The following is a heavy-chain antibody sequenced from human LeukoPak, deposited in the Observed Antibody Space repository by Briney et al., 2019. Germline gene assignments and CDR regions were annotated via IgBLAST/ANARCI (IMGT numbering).Heavy chain of an antibody. CDR1: GGSISSSSYY. CDR3: SRESGAFCPFGY. V-gene: IGHV4-39*07. D-gene: IGHD1-26*01. J-gene: IGHJ4*02. CDR2: IYYSGST. Sequence: KPSETLSLTCSVSGGSISSSSYYWGWIRQPPGRGLEWIGSIYYSGSTSYNPSLKSRVTISVDTSKNQFSLTLTSVTAADTAIYYCSRESGAFCPFGYWGQGTLVIVPP.